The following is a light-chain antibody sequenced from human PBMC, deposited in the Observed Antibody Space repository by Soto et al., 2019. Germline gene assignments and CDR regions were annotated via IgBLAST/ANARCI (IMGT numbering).Light chain of an antibody. Sequence: DIQMTQSPSTLPESVGDRVTITCRASQNISDWLAWYQQKPGKAPKLLNYKASSLESGVPSRFSGSGSGTEVAHTISSLQPDEVTTYFCQQCKLYWTFGQGTKVAIK. V-gene: IGKV1-5*03. CDR1: QNISDW. CDR3: QQCKLYWT. J-gene: IGKJ1*01. CDR2: KAS.